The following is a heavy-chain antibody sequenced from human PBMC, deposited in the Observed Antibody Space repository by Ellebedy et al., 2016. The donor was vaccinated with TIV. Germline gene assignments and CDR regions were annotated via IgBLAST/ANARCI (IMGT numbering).Heavy chain of an antibody. D-gene: IGHD1-14*01. Sequence: GGSLRLSCTASGFTFNNAWMSWVRQAPGKGLEWVGRVRTMAEGGTTEYTAPVKGRFTVSRDDSKNTLYLQMNSLKTEDTAVYYCAADIPHPLSQIDYWGQGTLVTVSS. CDR3: AADIPHPLSQIDY. V-gene: IGHV3-15*01. CDR2: VRTMAEGGTT. CDR1: GFTFNNAW. J-gene: IGHJ4*02.